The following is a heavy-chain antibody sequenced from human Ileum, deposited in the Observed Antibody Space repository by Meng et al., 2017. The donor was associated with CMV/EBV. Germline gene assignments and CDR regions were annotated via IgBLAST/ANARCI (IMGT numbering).Heavy chain of an antibody. Sequence: QVQLVQSGAEVKKPGASVKVSCKASGYTFTSYAIHWVRQAPGQRLEWMGWINVGNGNTKYAGKFQGRVTMTTDTSANTAYMEVSSLRPEDTAVYYCARIESGAHFDSWGQGTLVTVSS. D-gene: IGHD4-17*01. CDR2: INVGNGNT. J-gene: IGHJ4*02. CDR1: GYTFTSYA. CDR3: ARIESGAHFDS. V-gene: IGHV1-3*01.